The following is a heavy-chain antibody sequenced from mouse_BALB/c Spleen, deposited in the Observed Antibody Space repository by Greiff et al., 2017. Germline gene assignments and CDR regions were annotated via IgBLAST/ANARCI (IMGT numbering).Heavy chain of an antibody. CDR2: INPYYGST. CDR3: ARNYRYGDYYAMDY. Sequence: VQLKQTGPELVKPGASVKISCKASGYSFTDYIMFWVKQSHGKSLEWIGNINPYYGSTSYNLKFKGKATLTVDKSSSTAYMQLNSLTSEDSAVYYCARNYRYGDYYAMDYWGQGTSVTVSS. V-gene: IGHV1-39*01. J-gene: IGHJ4*01. CDR1: GYSFTDYI. D-gene: IGHD2-14*01.